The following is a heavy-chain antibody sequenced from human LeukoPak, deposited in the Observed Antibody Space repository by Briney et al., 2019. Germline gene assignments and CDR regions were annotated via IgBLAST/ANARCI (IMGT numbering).Heavy chain of an antibody. J-gene: IGHJ5*02. CDR2: MKHNICNT. D-gene: IGHD3-9*01. CDR1: VYTLTSYG. Sequence: ASVNVSCKASVYTLTSYGINWVRQPTGQGLEWMGRMKHNICNTGNAKKFQGRVTMTRNTSISTAYMELSSLRSEDTAVYYCARGSFDWLLSGWFAPWGQGTLVTVSS. V-gene: IGHV1-8*01. CDR3: ARGSFDWLLSGWFAP.